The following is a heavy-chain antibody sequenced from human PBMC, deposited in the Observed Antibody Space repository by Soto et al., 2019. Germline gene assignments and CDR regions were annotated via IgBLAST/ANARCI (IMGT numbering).Heavy chain of an antibody. CDR3: AREDGYCSSTSCYLTGYYYGMDV. J-gene: IGHJ6*02. Sequence: QVQLVQSGAEVKKPGSSVKVSCKASGGTFSSYTISWVRQAPGQGLEWMGRIIPILGIANYAQKFQGRVTITADTSTSTAYMELSSLRSEDTAVYYCAREDGYCSSTSCYLTGYYYGMDVWGQGTTVTVSS. V-gene: IGHV1-69*08. CDR2: IIPILGIA. CDR1: GGTFSSYT. D-gene: IGHD2-2*01.